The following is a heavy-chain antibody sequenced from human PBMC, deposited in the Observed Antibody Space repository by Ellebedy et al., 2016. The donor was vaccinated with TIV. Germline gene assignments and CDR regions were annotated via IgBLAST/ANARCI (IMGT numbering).Heavy chain of an antibody. V-gene: IGHV3-23*01. D-gene: IGHD1-1*01. CDR1: GFAFSANG. CDR2: VSERDGRT. J-gene: IGHJ4*01. CDR3: TKRADNWGFFDY. Sequence: PGGSLRLSCAASGFAFSANGMAWVRQVPGKGLEWVSAVSERDGRTFYADSVKGRFSISRDNFDNTLFLHMHSLTAGDTAVYYCTKRADNWGFFDYWGHGTLVTVSS.